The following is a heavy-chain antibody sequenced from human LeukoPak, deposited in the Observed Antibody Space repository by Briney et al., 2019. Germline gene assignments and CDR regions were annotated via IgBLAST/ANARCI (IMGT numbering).Heavy chain of an antibody. D-gene: IGHD3-10*01. J-gene: IGHJ3*02. V-gene: IGHV4-31*11. CDR3: ARPGASRAYAFDI. CDR2: IYYSGST. Sequence: SETLSLTCAVYGGSFSGYYWSWIRQHPGKGLEWIGYIYYSGSTYYNPSLKSRVTISVDTSKNQFSLKLSSVTAADTAVYYCARPGASRAYAFDIWGQGTMVTVSS. CDR1: GGSFSGYY.